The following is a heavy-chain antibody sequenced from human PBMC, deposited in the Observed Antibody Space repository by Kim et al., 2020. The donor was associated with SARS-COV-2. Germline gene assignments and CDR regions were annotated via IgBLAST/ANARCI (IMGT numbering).Heavy chain of an antibody. CDR2: ISYAGST. Sequence: SETLSLTCTVSGGSINSGGYYWSWVRRHPGKGLEWIGHISYAGSTNYNPSLTGRISMSVDTSKNQFSLKLTSVTAADTAVYYCATSTHYGSGSYYQSDAFDIWGQGPVVTVSS. V-gene: IGHV4-31*03. J-gene: IGHJ3*02. D-gene: IGHD3-10*01. CDR1: GGSINSGGYY. CDR3: ATSTHYGSGSYYQSDAFDI.